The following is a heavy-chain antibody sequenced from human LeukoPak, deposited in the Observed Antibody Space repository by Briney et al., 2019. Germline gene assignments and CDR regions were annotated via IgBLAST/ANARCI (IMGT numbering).Heavy chain of an antibody. Sequence: SVKVSCEASGGTFSSYAISWVRQAPGQGLEWMGRIIPILGIANYAQKFQGRVTITADKSTSTAYMELSSLRSEDTAVYYCARVLEWPPYYMDVWGKGTTVTVSS. J-gene: IGHJ6*03. CDR1: GGTFSSYA. D-gene: IGHD3-3*01. V-gene: IGHV1-69*04. CDR2: IIPILGIA. CDR3: ARVLEWPPYYMDV.